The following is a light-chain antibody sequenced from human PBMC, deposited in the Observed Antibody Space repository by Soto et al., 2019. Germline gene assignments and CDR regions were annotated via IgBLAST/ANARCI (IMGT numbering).Light chain of an antibody. J-gene: IGKJ4*01. V-gene: IGKV3-20*01. CDR1: QSVSNNY. CDR3: QQYSSSPLLT. CDR2: GAS. Sequence: EIVLTQSPGTLSLSPGERATLACGASQSVSNNYLAWYQQKPGQAPRLLIYGASSRAPGIPDRFSGSGSGTDFTLSISRLEPEDFAVYYCQQYSSSPLLTFGGGTKVDI.